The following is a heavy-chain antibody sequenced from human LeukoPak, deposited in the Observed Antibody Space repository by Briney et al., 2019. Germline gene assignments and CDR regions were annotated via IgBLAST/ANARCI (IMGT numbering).Heavy chain of an antibody. CDR3: AKDLMALPGLDYFDY. Sequence: GGSLRLSCAASGFTFSTYGMHWVRQAPGKGLEWVALISEDGSNKQYADSAKGRFTISRDNSENTLYLQMNSLRGEDTAVYFCAKDLMALPGLDYFDYWGQGTLVTVSS. J-gene: IGHJ4*02. CDR2: ISEDGSNK. V-gene: IGHV3-30*18. D-gene: IGHD1-7*01. CDR1: GFTFSTYG.